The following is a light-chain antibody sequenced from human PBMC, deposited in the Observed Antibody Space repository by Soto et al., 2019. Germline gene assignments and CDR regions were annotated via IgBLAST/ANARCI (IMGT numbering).Light chain of an antibody. CDR2: EVS. CDR1: SSDVGAYNY. J-gene: IGLJ3*02. Sequence: QSALTQPPSASGSPGQSVTISCTGTSSDVGAYNYVSWYQQYPGKAPKLMIYEVSKRPSGVPDRFSGSKSGKTASLTVSGLQPEDEADSYCTSYAGSNIWVFGGGTKLTVL. V-gene: IGLV2-8*01. CDR3: TSYAGSNIWV.